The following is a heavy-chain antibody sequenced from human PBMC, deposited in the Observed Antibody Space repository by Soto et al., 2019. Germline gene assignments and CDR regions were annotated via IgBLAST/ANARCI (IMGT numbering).Heavy chain of an antibody. V-gene: IGHV4-34*01. CDR3: ARGGVTGTALHYYYYYGMDV. D-gene: IGHD1-20*01. J-gene: IGHJ6*02. CDR1: GGSFSGYY. Sequence: SETLSVTCAVYGGSFSGYYWSWIRQPPGKGLEWIGEINHSGSTNYNPSLKSRVTISVDTSKNQFSLKLSSVTAADTAVYYCARGGVTGTALHYYYYYGMDVWGQGTTVTISS. CDR2: INHSGST.